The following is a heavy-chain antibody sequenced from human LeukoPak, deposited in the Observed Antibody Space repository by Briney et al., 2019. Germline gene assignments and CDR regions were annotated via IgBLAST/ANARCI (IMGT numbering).Heavy chain of an antibody. V-gene: IGHV3-53*01. CDR3: ARPHNSSLDNAFDI. Sequence: GGSLRLSCAASDFTVSGNYMNWVRQAPGKGLERVSVIYSPGTTYYADSVKGRFTISRDNSENTLYLQMNNLRAEDTAVYYCARPHNSSLDNAFDIWGQGTRVTVSS. J-gene: IGHJ3*02. D-gene: IGHD6-13*01. CDR1: DFTVSGNY. CDR2: IYSPGTT.